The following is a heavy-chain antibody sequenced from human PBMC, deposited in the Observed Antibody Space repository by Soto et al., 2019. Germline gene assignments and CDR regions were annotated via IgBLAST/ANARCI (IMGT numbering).Heavy chain of an antibody. CDR1: GYTFTSYD. V-gene: IGHV1-8*01. J-gene: IGHJ6*02. CDR2: MNPNSGNT. CDR3: AGARRGLWDTAMKALYYYGMDV. D-gene: IGHD5-18*01. Sequence: ASVKVSCKASGYTFTSYDINWVRQATGQGLEWMGWMNPNSGNTGYAQKFQGRVTMTRNTSISTAYMELSSLRSEDTAVYYCAGARRGLWDTAMKALYYYGMDVWGQGTTVTVSS.